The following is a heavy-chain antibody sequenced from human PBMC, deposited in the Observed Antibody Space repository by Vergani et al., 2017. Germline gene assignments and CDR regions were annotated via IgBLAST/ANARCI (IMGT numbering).Heavy chain of an antibody. Sequence: QVQLVQSGAEVKKPGASVKVSCKASGYTFTSYGISWVRQAPGQGLEWMGGIIPIFGTANYAQKFQGRVTITADESTSTAYMELSSLRSEDTAVYYCASRGGYRVGDYWGQGTLVTVSS. CDR2: IIPIFGTA. CDR3: ASRGGYRVGDY. J-gene: IGHJ4*02. V-gene: IGHV1-69*13. D-gene: IGHD3-10*01. CDR1: GYTFTSYG.